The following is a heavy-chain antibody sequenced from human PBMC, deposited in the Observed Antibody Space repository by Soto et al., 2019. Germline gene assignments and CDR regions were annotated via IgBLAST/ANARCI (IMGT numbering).Heavy chain of an antibody. CDR2: INHSGST. Sequence: SETLSLTCAVYGGSFSGYYWSWIRQPPGKGLEWIGEINHSGSTNYNPSLKSRVTISVDTSKNQFSLKLSSVTAADTAVYYCARGLNYYGSGSPIDYWGQGTLVTVSS. CDR1: GGSFSGYY. J-gene: IGHJ4*02. CDR3: ARGLNYYGSGSPIDY. V-gene: IGHV4-34*01. D-gene: IGHD3-10*01.